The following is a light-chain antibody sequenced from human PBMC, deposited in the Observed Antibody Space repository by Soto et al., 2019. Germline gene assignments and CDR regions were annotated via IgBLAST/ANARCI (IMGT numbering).Light chain of an antibody. CDR2: EVS. J-gene: IGLJ2*01. V-gene: IGLV2-14*01. CDR1: SSDVGGYDY. CDR3: SSYTTGGVI. Sequence: QSALTQSASVSGSPGQSITISCTGTSSDVGGYDYVSWYQQHPGKAPKLMIYEVSHRPSGVSNRFSGSKSGNTASLTISGLQAEDEADYYCSSYTTGGVIFGGGTKVTVL.